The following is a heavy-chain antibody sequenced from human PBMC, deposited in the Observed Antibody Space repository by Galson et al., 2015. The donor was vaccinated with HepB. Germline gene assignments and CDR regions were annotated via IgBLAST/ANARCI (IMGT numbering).Heavy chain of an antibody. D-gene: IGHD2-2*02. V-gene: IGHV3-11*06. CDR1: GFTFSDYY. Sequence: SLRLSCAASGFTFSDYYMSWIRQAPGKGLEWVSYISSSSSYTNYADSVKGRFTISRDNAKNSLYLQMNSLRAEDTAVYYCARDAKDIVVVPAAIRSRFDYYYYYMDVWGKGTTVTVSS. CDR3: ARDAKDIVVVPAAIRSRFDYYYYYMDV. CDR2: ISSSSSYT. J-gene: IGHJ6*03.